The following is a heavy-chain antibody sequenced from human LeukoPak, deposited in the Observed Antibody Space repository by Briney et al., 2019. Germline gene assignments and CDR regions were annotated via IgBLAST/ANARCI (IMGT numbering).Heavy chain of an antibody. CDR2: IAYDGSRA. J-gene: IGHJ4*02. D-gene: IGHD1-14*01. CDR3: TRYNNDHFDY. CDR1: GFTFSSYA. V-gene: IGHV3-33*08. Sequence: PGGSLRLSCAASGFTFSSYAMSWVRQTPGKGLEWVAVIAYDGSRAVYADSVKGRFTISRDNSKNTMSVQMDDLRAEDTAVYYCTRYNNDHFDYWGQGTLVTVSS.